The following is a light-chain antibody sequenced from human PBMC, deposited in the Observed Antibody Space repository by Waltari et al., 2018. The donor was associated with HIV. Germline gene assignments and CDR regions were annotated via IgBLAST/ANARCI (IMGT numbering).Light chain of an antibody. CDR3: CPYAGSYTLV. CDR1: SSDVGGYHY. V-gene: IGLV2-11*01. J-gene: IGLJ2*01. Sequence: QSALTQPRSVSGSPGQSVTISCTGTSSDVGGYHYVSWYQQHPGKAPKLMIYDVSKRPSGVPDRFSGSKSGNTASLTISGLQAEDEADYYCCPYAGSYTLVFGGGTKLTVL. CDR2: DVS.